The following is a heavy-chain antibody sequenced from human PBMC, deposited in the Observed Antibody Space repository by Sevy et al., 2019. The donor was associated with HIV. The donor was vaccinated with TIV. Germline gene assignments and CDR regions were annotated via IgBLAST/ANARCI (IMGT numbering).Heavy chain of an antibody. D-gene: IGHD3-22*01. CDR3: ARAWNFYYDSSGYYLDY. CDR2: ISYDGSNK. J-gene: IGHJ4*02. Sequence: GGSVRLSCAASGFTFSSYAMHWVRQAPGKGLEWVAVISYDGSNKYYADSVKGRFTISRDNSKNTLYLQMNSLRAEDTAVYYCARAWNFYYDSSGYYLDYWGQGTLVTVSS. V-gene: IGHV3-30*04. CDR1: GFTFSSYA.